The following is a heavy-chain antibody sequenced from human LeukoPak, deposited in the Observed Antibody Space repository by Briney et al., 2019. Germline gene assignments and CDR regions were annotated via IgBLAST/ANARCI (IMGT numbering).Heavy chain of an antibody. V-gene: IGHV4-34*01. Sequence: PSETLSLTCAVYGGSSSGYCWSWIRQPPGKGLEWIGEINHSGSTNYNPSLKSRVTISVDTSKNQFSLKLSSVTAADTAVYYCASGDSYYYGMDVWGQGTTVTVSS. CDR2: INHSGST. J-gene: IGHJ6*02. CDR1: GGSSSGYC. CDR3: ASGDSYYYGMDV.